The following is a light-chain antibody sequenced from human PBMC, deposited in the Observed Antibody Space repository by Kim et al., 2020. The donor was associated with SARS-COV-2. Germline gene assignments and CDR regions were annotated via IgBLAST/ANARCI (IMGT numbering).Light chain of an antibody. CDR2: DVS. CDR1: QVIRKF. J-gene: IGKJ5*01. V-gene: IGKV1-33*01. CDR3: QQNDDLPIT. Sequence: ASVGDRGAITCQATQVIRKFLNWYQQRPGKAPKLLIYDVSNLQTGVPSRFSGSGYGTEFTLTISSLQPEDFATYYCQQNDDLPITFGQGTRMEIK.